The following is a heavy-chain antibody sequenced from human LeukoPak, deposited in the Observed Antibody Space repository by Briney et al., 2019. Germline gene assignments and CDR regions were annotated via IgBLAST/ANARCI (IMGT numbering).Heavy chain of an antibody. CDR1: GFTFSSYG. J-gene: IGHJ4*02. V-gene: IGHV3-23*01. D-gene: IGHD6-19*01. CDR3: ARDEAVAGSDY. Sequence: GGSLRLSCAASGFTFSSYGMSWVRQAPGKGLEWVSGISGSGGSTYYADSVKGRFTISRDNAKNSLYLQMNSLRAEDTAVYYCARDEAVAGSDYWGQGTLVTVSS. CDR2: ISGSGGST.